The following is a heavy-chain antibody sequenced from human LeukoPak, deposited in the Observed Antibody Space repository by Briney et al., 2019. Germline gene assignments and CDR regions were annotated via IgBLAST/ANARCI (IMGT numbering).Heavy chain of an antibody. Sequence: GGSLRLSCAASGLTFSSYWMSWVRQAPGKGLEWVANIKQDGSEKYYVDSVKGRFTISRDNAKNSLYLQMNSLRAEDTAVYYCASGRFLEWLPTDDAFDIWGQGTMVTVSS. CDR3: ASGRFLEWLPTDDAFDI. V-gene: IGHV3-7*01. D-gene: IGHD3-3*01. CDR1: GLTFSSYW. CDR2: IKQDGSEK. J-gene: IGHJ3*02.